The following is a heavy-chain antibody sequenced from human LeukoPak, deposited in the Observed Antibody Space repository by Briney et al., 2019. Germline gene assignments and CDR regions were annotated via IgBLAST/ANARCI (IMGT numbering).Heavy chain of an antibody. CDR2: IYYSGST. Sequence: SETLSLTCTVSGGSISSYYWSWIRQPPGKGLEGIGYIYYSGSTNYNPSLKSRVTISVDTSKNQFSLKLSSVTAADTAVYYCARVSYYDSSGYYDRSAYYYYYMDVWGKGTTVTVSS. CDR3: ARVSYYDSSGYYDRSAYYYYYMDV. CDR1: GGSISSYY. V-gene: IGHV4-59*01. J-gene: IGHJ6*03. D-gene: IGHD3-22*01.